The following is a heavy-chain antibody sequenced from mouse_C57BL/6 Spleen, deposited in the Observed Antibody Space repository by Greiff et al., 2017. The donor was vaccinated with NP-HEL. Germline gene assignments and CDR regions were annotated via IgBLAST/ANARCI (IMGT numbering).Heavy chain of an antibody. V-gene: IGHV1-19*01. D-gene: IGHD2-2*01. CDR2: INPYNGGT. CDR1: GYTFTDYY. Sequence: EVQLQQSGPVLVKPGASVKMSCKASGYTFTDYYMNWVKQSHGKSLEWIGVINPYNGGTSYNQKFKGKATLTVDKSSSTAYMELNSLTSEDSAVYYGARREYGYEGDAMDYWGQGTSVTVSS. CDR3: ARREYGYEGDAMDY. J-gene: IGHJ4*01.